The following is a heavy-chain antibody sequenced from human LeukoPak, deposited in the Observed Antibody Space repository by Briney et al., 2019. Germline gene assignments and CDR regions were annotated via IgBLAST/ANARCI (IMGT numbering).Heavy chain of an antibody. D-gene: IGHD5-18*01. Sequence: GGSLRLSCTASGFPFRSYAMSWVRLAPGKGLEWVSSIISSGDITYYPDSLKGRFTISRDNSKNTVYLQMDSLRAEDSAVYYCAKNGGYSYGLYYFDYWGQGTLVTVSS. CDR3: AKNGGYSYGLYYFDY. CDR2: IISSGDIT. CDR1: GFPFRSYA. V-gene: IGHV3-23*01. J-gene: IGHJ4*02.